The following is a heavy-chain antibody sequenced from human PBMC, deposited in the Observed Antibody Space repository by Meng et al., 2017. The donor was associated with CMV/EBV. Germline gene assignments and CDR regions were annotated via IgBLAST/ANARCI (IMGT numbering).Heavy chain of an antibody. CDR2: ISYDGSNK. V-gene: IGHV3-30-3*01. CDR3: RLGHYSQD. J-gene: IGHJ4*02. D-gene: IGHD4-17*01. Sequence: QVQVVGFGGGFVQPGRSRYLPCAASGFLFSSYAMHWVRQAPGKGLEWVAVISYDGSNKYYADSVKGRFSISRDNADNSLYLQMNNLRAEDTAVYYCRLGHYSQDWGQGTLVTVSS. CDR1: GFLFSSYA.